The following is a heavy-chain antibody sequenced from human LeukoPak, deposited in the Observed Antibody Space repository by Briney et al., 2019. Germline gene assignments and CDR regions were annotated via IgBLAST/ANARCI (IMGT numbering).Heavy chain of an antibody. Sequence: PSETLSLTCTVSGGSTSGHYRSSKRQPPGQGLEWIGNIYNSGTTNYNPSLESRVTISVDTSKNQLSLQLTSVTAADTAVYYCTKAPQWLAFDYWGRGTLVTVFS. CDR2: IYNSGTT. CDR3: TKAPQWLAFDY. V-gene: IGHV4-59*11. J-gene: IGHJ4*02. D-gene: IGHD6-19*01. CDR1: GGSTSGHY.